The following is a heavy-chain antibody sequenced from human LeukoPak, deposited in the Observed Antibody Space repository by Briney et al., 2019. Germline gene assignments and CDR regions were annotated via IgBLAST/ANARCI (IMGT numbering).Heavy chain of an antibody. V-gene: IGHV4-4*07. CDR2: IYSSGST. Sequence: SETLSLTCTVSGGSIRSYYWNWIRQPAGKGLEWIGRIYSSGSTNYNPSLKSRVTMSVDTSKNLFSLRLSSVTAADTAVYYCARDGGDYVLDYWGQGTLVTVSS. CDR1: GGSIRSYY. J-gene: IGHJ4*02. CDR3: ARDGGDYVLDY. D-gene: IGHD4-17*01.